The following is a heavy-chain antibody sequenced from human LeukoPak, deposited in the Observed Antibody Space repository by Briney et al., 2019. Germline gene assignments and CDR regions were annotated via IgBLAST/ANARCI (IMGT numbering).Heavy chain of an antibody. CDR3: ARVTNGYNGGGFDD. V-gene: IGHV1-69*04. J-gene: IGHJ4*02. Sequence: PAASVKVSCKASGDTFSSYAIVWVRQAPGQGLEWMGRIVPVLGLANTAQRFQDRVTISADKSTGTAYMELSSLRSGDTAVFYCARVTNGYNGGGFDDWGQGTLVTVSS. CDR1: GDTFSSYA. CDR2: IVPVLGLA. D-gene: IGHD5-24*01.